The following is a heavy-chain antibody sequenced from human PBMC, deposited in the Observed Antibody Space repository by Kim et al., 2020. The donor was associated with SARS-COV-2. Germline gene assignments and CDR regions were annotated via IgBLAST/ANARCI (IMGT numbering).Heavy chain of an antibody. D-gene: IGHD3-22*01. J-gene: IGHJ4*02. CDR3: AKDVVPYYYDSSGYNRGIFDY. V-gene: IGHV3-23*01. Sequence: FTISRDNSKNTLYLQMNSLRAEDTAVYYCAKDVVPYYYDSSGYNRGIFDYWGQGTLVTVSS.